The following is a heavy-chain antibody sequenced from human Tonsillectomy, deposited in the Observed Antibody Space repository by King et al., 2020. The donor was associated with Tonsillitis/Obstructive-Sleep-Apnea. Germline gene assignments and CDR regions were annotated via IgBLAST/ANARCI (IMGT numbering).Heavy chain of an antibody. CDR2: ISWDGGSR. D-gene: IGHD4-23*01. J-gene: IGHJ4*01. CDR1: GFTFDDYT. Sequence: VQLVESGGVVVQPGGSLRLSCTASGFTFDDYTMNWVRQAPGKGLEWVSLISWDGGSRYYADSVKGRFTISRDNRKNSLYLQMNSLRTEDTALYYCAKSYGGNSAPFDYWRHGPLFTVSS. CDR3: AKSYGGNSAPFDY. V-gene: IGHV3-43*01.